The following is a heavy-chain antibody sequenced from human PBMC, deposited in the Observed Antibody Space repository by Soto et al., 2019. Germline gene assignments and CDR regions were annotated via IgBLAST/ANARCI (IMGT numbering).Heavy chain of an antibody. V-gene: IGHV1-18*01. D-gene: IGHD2-2*01. CDR1: GYTFTSYG. CDR2: ISAYNGNT. J-gene: IGHJ3*02. CDR3: ARERGRYCSSTSCYASHDAFDI. Sequence: ASVKVSCKASGYTFTSYGISWVRQAPGQGLEWMGWISAYNGNTNYAQKLQGRVTMTTDTSTSTAYMELRSLRSDDTAVYYCARERGRYCSSTSCYASHDAFDIWGQGTMVTVSS.